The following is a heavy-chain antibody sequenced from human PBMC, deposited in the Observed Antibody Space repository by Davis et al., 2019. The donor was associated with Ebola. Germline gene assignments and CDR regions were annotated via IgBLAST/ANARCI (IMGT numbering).Heavy chain of an antibody. CDR2: ISSDGGIT. CDR1: GFTSSTYW. Sequence: PGGSLRLSCAPPGFTSSTYWMPWVRQPPGKGLVYVSRISSDGGITSYADSVKGRFTISRDNAKSTLYLQMNSLTAEDTAVYYCVRTTYGAPEYWGQGTLVTVSS. D-gene: IGHD4-17*01. CDR3: VRTTYGAPEY. V-gene: IGHV3-74*01. J-gene: IGHJ4*02.